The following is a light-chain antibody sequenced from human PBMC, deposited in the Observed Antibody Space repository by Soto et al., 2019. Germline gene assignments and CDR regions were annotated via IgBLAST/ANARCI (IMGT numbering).Light chain of an antibody. CDR3: RLYGSSPWT. V-gene: IGKV3-20*01. Sequence: EIVLTQSPGTLSLSPGERATLSCRASQSVSSSYLAWYQQKPGQAPRPLIYGASSRAIGIPDRFSGSGSGTDFTLTISRLEPEDFALYYCRLYGSSPWTFRQGTKV. CDR2: GAS. J-gene: IGKJ1*01. CDR1: QSVSSSY.